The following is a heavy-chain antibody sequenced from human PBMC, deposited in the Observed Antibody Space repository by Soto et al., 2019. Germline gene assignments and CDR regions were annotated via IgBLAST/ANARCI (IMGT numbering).Heavy chain of an antibody. D-gene: IGHD4-17*01. J-gene: IGHJ4*02. Sequence: QVQLQESGPGLVKPSQTLSLTCTVSGGSITNGGYYWSWIRQHPGKGLEWIGYIYYSGSTYSNPSLKSRVTISGDTSKNQFSLKLSSVTAADTAVYYCARVGLTTPIDYWGQGTLVTVSS. V-gene: IGHV4-31*03. CDR2: IYYSGST. CDR1: GGSITNGGYY. CDR3: ARVGLTTPIDY.